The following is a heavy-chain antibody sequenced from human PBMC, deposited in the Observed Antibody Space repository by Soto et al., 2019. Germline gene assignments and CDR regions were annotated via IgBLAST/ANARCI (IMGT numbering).Heavy chain of an antibody. CDR3: AKVTTLKYSSGWLFGY. V-gene: IGHV3-23*01. J-gene: IGHJ4*02. CDR1: GFTFSSYA. CDR2: ISGSGGST. D-gene: IGHD6-19*01. Sequence: PGGSLRLSCAASGFTFSSYAMSWVRQAPGKGLEWVSAISGSGGSTYYADSVKGRFTISRDNSKNTLYLQMNSLRAEDTAVYYCAKVTTLKYSSGWLFGYWGQGTLVTVSS.